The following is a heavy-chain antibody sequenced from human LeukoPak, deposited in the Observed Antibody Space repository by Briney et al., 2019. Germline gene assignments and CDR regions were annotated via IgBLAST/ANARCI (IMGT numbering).Heavy chain of an antibody. CDR2: INHSGST. J-gene: IGHJ2*01. CDR3: ARLEAVEYCGGDCFPFVL. D-gene: IGHD2-21*02. V-gene: IGHV4-34*01. CDR1: GGSYSGYY. Sequence: SENLSLTCAVYGGSYSGYYWSWIRQPPGKGLEWLGEINHSGSTNYNPSLRRRVTISVDTSKNQFSLKLSSVTAADTAGYYSARLEAVEYCGGDCFPFVLWGRGTLVTVSS.